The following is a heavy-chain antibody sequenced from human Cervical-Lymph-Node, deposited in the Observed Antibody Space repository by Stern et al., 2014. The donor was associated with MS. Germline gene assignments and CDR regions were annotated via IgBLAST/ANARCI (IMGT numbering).Heavy chain of an antibody. Sequence: VQLVESGAEVKTPGSSVKGYCKASGGTISNYIIGWVRQATGQGLEWMGGLIPMFGIANYAEKFQDRVTITADESTSTAYVDLSSLRSEDTAVYYCARATSDYIWGTYRFLDSWGQGTLVIVSS. CDR3: ARATSDYIWGTYRFLDS. CDR1: GGTISNYI. CDR2: LIPMFGIA. V-gene: IGHV1-69*01. D-gene: IGHD3-16*02. J-gene: IGHJ4*02.